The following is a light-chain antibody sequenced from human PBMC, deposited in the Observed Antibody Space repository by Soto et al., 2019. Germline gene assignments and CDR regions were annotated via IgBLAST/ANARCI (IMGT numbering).Light chain of an antibody. CDR3: QQRSSWPPT. CDR2: GAS. CDR1: QSIRRN. J-gene: IGKJ4*01. V-gene: IGKV3-11*01. Sequence: ESVLTQSPVTLSLSPGERPTLSCRASQSIRRNLAWYQQKPGQAPRLLIYGASNRATGIPDRFSGSGSGTDFTLTISSLEPEDFAIYFCQQRSSWPPTFGGGTKVDIK.